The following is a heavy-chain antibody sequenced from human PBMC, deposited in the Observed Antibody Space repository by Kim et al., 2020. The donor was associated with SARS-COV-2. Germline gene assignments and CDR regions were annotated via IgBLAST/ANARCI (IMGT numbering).Heavy chain of an antibody. CDR2: IEQDGSER. V-gene: IGHV3-7*01. D-gene: IGHD6-19*01. CDR1: GFTFSKYW. J-gene: IGHJ2*01. Sequence: GGSLRLSCEVSGFTFSKYWMNWVRQAPGKGLEWVAIIEQDGSERNYVHSVEGRFTISRDNAKQSVFLQMNSLRVEDTAVYYCAGGAGWLIDFWGRGTQV. CDR3: AGGAGWLIDF.